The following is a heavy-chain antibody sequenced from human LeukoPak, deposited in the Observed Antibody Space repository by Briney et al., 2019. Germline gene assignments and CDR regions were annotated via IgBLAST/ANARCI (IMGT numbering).Heavy chain of an antibody. CDR2: INACHCNT. CDR1: GYTFTSYA. Sequence: GASVKVSCMACGYTFTSYAMHWVRQAPAQRREWVGWINACHCNTKYSQKFHARVTITRDTSAGTAYMELSSLRSADTAVYYSARDAPPGVEYCSSTSCSNYYYHGTDGCGKGSSATAS. CDR3: ARDAPPGVEYCSSTSCSNYYYHGTDG. V-gene: IGHV1-3*01. D-gene: IGHD2-2*01. J-gene: IGHJ6*01.